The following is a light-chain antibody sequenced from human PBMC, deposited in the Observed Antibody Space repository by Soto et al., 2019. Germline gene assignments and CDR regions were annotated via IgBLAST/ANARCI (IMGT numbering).Light chain of an antibody. CDR2: GAS. Sequence: EIVLTQSPATLSLSPGERAALSCGASQSVNNNFFAWYQQIPGQAPRLLIYGASSRASGIPARFSGSGAGTDYTLSNKKLEPEDFAVNYCQQYGDSPCTFGQGTKLQIK. J-gene: IGKJ2*02. CDR1: QSVNNNF. CDR3: QQYGDSPCT. V-gene: IGKV3-20*01.